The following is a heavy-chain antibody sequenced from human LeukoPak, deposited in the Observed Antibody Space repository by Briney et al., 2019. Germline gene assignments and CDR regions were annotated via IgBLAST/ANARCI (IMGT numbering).Heavy chain of an antibody. V-gene: IGHV3-23*01. Sequence: GGSLRLSCAASGFTFSSYWMNWVRQAPGKGLEWVSSFGGSGGGPWHAASVKGRFSISRDNSKNTLYLQMSSLSDEDTALYYCAKARGATVNDPADYWGQGILVTVSS. CDR1: GFTFSSYW. CDR3: AKARGATVNDPADY. CDR2: FGGSGGGP. D-gene: IGHD1-26*01. J-gene: IGHJ4*02.